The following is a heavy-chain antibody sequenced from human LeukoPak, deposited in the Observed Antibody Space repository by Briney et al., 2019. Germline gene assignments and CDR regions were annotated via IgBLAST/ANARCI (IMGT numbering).Heavy chain of an antibody. CDR3: ARDRYDSSGYVFDYFDY. V-gene: IGHV3-53*01. CDR1: GFTVSSNY. J-gene: IGHJ4*02. D-gene: IGHD3-22*01. Sequence: GGSLRLSCAASGFTVSSNYMSWVRQAPGKGLEWVSVIHSGGSTYYADSVKGRFTISRDNSKNTLYLQMNSLRAEDTAVYYCARDRYDSSGYVFDYFDYWGQGTLVTVSS. CDR2: IHSGGST.